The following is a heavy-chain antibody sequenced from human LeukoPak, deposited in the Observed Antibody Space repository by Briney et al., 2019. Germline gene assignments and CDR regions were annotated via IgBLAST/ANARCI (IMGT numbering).Heavy chain of an antibody. D-gene: IGHD6-13*01. CDR3: ARSSRIAAAGFFFDY. Sequence: SDTLSLTCAVYGGSFSGYYWSWIRQPPGKGLEWIGEINHSGSTNYNPSLKTRVTISVDTSKNQFSLKLSSVAAADTVGYYCARSSRIAAAGFFFDYWGQGTLVTVS. CDR1: GGSFSGYY. V-gene: IGHV4-34*01. CDR2: INHSGST. J-gene: IGHJ4*02.